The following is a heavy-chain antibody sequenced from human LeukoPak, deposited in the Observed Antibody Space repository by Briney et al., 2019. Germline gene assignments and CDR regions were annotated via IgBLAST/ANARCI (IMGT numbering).Heavy chain of an antibody. Sequence: GASVKVSCKASGYTFTGYYMHWVRQAPGQGLEWMGWINPNSGGTNYAQKFQGRVTMTRDTSISTAYMELSRLRSDDTAVYYCARVLAVTTNAFDIWGQGTMVTVSS. D-gene: IGHD4-17*01. V-gene: IGHV1-2*02. CDR2: INPNSGGT. J-gene: IGHJ3*02. CDR3: ARVLAVTTNAFDI. CDR1: GYTFTGYY.